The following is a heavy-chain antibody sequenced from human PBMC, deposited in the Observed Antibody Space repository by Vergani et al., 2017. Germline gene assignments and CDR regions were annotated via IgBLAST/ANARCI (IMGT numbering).Heavy chain of an antibody. CDR2: VHSSGST. D-gene: IGHD2/OR15-2a*01. V-gene: IGHV4-61*02. J-gene: IGHJ3*02. CDR3: ARGCASNRCPTRGTFEI. CDR1: GDSLTSDFFY. Sequence: QVQLQESGPGPVKPSQTLSLTCSVSGDSLTSDFFYWTWIRQPAGTRLEWIGRVHSSGSTHYNPSLEGRVSVSMDTAKNEFSLDLQSVTAADTAVYLCARGCASNRCPTRGTFEIWGRGTLVTVSS.